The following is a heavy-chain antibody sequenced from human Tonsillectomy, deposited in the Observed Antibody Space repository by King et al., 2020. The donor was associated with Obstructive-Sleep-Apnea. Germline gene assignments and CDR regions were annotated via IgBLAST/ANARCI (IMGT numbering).Heavy chain of an antibody. J-gene: IGHJ4*02. D-gene: IGHD6-13*01. CDR3: ARYAYAAVGSTDYFDY. CDR2: ISVYNGDT. V-gene: IGHV1-18*04. CDR1: GYTFTRYG. Sequence: QLVQSGVEVKKPGASVKVSCKASGYTFTRYGITWVRLAPGQGLEWRGWISVYNGDTKYAQKFQGRVTMTTDTSTNTAYMELRSLRPDDTAVYYCARYAYAAVGSTDYFDYWGQGTLVTVSS.